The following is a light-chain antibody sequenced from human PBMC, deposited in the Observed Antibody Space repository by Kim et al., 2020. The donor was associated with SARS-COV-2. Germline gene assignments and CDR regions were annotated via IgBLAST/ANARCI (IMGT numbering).Light chain of an antibody. V-gene: IGLV1-51*01. CDR2: DNN. CDR3: GTWDSGLSAVV. CDR1: SSNIADNY. J-gene: IGLJ2*01. Sequence: GQKVTISCSGGSSNIADNYVSWYQQLPGTVPKPLIYDNNKRPSGIPDRFSGSKSGTSATLGITGLQTGDEADFYCGTWDSGLSAVVFGGGTKLTVL.